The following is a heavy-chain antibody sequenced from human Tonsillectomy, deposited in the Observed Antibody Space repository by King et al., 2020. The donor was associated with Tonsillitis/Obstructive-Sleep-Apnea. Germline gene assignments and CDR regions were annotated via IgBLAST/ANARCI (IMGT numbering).Heavy chain of an antibody. CDR1: GGSISSSNW. V-gene: IGHV4-4*02. CDR2: IYHSGST. CDR3: AREIKLGYCSSTSCYWDYYYYMDV. J-gene: IGHJ6*03. Sequence: VQLQESGPGLVKPSGTLSLTCAVSGGSISSSNWWSWVRQPPGKGLEWIGEIYHSGSTNYNPSLKSRVTISVDKSKNQFSLKLSSVTAADTAVFYCAREIKLGYCSSTSCYWDYYYYMDVWGKGTTVTVSS. D-gene: IGHD2-2*01.